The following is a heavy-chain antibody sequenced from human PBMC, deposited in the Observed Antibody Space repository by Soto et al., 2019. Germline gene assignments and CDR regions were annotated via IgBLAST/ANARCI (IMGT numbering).Heavy chain of an antibody. CDR2: ISYDGSNK. Sequence: GGSLRPXCAASGFNFSSYAIHWVRQAPGKGLEWVAVISYDGSNKYYADSVKGRFTISRDNSKNTLYLQMNSLRAEDTAVYYCARDLYPHGTIFGVAYYYYGMDVWGQGTTVTVSS. CDR3: ARDLYPHGTIFGVAYYYYGMDV. CDR1: GFNFSSYA. V-gene: IGHV3-30-3*01. D-gene: IGHD3-3*01. J-gene: IGHJ6*02.